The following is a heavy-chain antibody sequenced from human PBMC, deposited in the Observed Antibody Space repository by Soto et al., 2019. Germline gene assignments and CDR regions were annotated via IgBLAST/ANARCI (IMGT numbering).Heavy chain of an antibody. CDR1: GDSVCSKSDA. CDR3: TGLTSLRYMDF. D-gene: IGHD3-10*01. Sequence: PXHTLAVICSISGDSVCSKSDALNWIRQSPSRGLAWLGKTYYSSKWNNHYALSVKSRITINPDTPKNQFSLHLYSVTPEEKAVYYCTGLTSLRYMDFWGQGTPVTVSS. CDR2: TYYSSKWNN. J-gene: IGHJ6*02. V-gene: IGHV6-1*01.